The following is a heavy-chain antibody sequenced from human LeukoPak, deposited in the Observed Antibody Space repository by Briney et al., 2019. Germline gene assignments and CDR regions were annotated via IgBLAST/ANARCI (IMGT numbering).Heavy chain of an antibody. CDR1: GGSFSGYY. V-gene: IGHV4-34*01. J-gene: IGHJ2*01. Sequence: PSETLSLTCAVYGGSFSGYYWSWIRQPPGKGLEWIGEINHSGSTNYNPSLKSRVTISVDTSKNQFSLKLSSVTAADTAVYYCARDYSDSSGWYRKYWYFDLWGRGTLVTVSS. D-gene: IGHD6-19*01. CDR3: ARDYSDSSGWYRKYWYFDL. CDR2: INHSGST.